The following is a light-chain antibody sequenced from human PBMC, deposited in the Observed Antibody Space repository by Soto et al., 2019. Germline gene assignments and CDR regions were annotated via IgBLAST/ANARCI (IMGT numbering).Light chain of an antibody. V-gene: IGKV1-6*01. Sequence: AIQMTQSPSSLSASVGDRVSITCRASQAIRTELGWYQQKPGKAPKLLIYAASTLQTGVPSRFSGSGSGTEFTLTISSLQPEDFAIYYCLQDSSYPRTFGQGTRVETK. CDR2: AAS. J-gene: IGKJ1*01. CDR3: LQDSSYPRT. CDR1: QAIRTE.